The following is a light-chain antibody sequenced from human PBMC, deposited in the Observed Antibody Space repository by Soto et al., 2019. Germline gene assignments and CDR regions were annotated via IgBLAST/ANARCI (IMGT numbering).Light chain of an antibody. CDR2: EVS. V-gene: IGLV2-8*01. CDR3: SSYAGSTNFGVYV. J-gene: IGLJ1*01. Sequence: QSALTQPPSASGSPGQSVTISCTGTSSDVGGYNYVSWYQQHPGKAPKLMIYEVSKRPSGVPDRFSGSKSGNTASLTVSGLQAEDEADYYCSSYAGSTNFGVYVFGTGTKVTVL. CDR1: SSDVGGYNY.